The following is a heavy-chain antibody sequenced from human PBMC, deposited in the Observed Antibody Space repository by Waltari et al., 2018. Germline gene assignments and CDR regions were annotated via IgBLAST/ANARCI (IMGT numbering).Heavy chain of an antibody. CDR1: GFTLSSYS. CDR3: ARDPSGYADV. V-gene: IGHV3-48*01. J-gene: IGHJ6*04. Sequence: EVQLVESGGGLVQPGGSLRLSCAASGFTLSSYSMNWVRPAPGKGMEWVSCISRSGSVTYHADSVKGRFTISRDNAKNSLYLQMYSLRVEDTAVYYCARDPSGYADVWGKGTTVTVSS. CDR2: ISRSGSVT. D-gene: IGHD5-12*01.